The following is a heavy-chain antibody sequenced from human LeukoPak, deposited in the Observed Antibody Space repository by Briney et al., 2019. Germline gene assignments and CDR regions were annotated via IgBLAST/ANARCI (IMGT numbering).Heavy chain of an antibody. CDR2: IYPGDSDT. D-gene: IGHD2-2*01. V-gene: IGHV5-51*01. CDR3: ARREGSCSSTSCYEENWFDP. CDR1: GYSFTNYW. Sequence: GESLKISCKGSGYSFTNYWIGWVRQMPGKGLEWMGIIYPGDSDTRYSPSFQGQVTISADKSISTAYLQWSSLKASDTAMYYCARREGSCSSTSCYEENWFDPWGQGTLVTVSS. J-gene: IGHJ5*02.